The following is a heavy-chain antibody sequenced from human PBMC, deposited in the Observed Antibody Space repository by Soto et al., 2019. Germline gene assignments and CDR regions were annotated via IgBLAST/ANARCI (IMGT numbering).Heavy chain of an antibody. V-gene: IGHV4-39*01. CDR1: GGSISSSSYY. D-gene: IGHD6-13*01. J-gene: IGHJ3*02. CDR2: IYYSGST. CDR3: ARQSSSWYANLLDAFDI. Sequence: QLQLQESGPGLVKPSETLSLTCTVSGGSISSSSYYWGWIRQPPGKGLEWIGSIYYSGSTYYNPSLKSRVTISVDTSKNQFSLKLSSVTAADTAVYYCARQSSSWYANLLDAFDIWGQGTMVTVSS.